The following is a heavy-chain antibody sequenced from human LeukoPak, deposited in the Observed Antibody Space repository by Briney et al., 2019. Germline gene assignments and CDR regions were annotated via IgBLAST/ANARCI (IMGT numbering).Heavy chain of an antibody. CDR3: ARDNSVGDNAWWFDP. Sequence: ASVKVSCKPSGYTFTGYYMHWVRQAPGQGLEWMGLIKPTGGSTGYSQKFQNRVTITREMSTSTEYMELRSLRSEDTAIYYCARDNSVGDNAWWFDPWGQGTLVTVSS. CDR2: IKPTGGST. D-gene: IGHD1-26*01. J-gene: IGHJ5*02. V-gene: IGHV1-46*01. CDR1: GYTFTGYY.